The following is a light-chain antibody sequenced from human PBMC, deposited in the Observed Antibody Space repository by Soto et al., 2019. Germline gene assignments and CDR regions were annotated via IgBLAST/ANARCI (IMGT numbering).Light chain of an antibody. Sequence: EIVLTQSPATLSLSPGERATLSCRASQSISSYLAWYQQKRGQAPRLLIYDASNRATGIPARFSGSGSGTDFTLTISSLETEDFATYYCQQSYSTPWTFGQGTKVEIK. CDR1: QSISSY. CDR3: QQSYSTPWT. V-gene: IGKV3-11*01. CDR2: DAS. J-gene: IGKJ1*01.